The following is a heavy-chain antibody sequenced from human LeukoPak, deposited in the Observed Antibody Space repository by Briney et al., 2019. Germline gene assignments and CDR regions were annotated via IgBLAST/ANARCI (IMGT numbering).Heavy chain of an antibody. D-gene: IGHD3-3*01. Sequence: SETLSLTCIVSGGSISSYYWSWIRQPPGKGLEWIGYIYYSGSTNYNPSLKSRVTISVDTSKNQFSLKLSSVTAADTAVYYCARGRDSYYDFWSGYYGMDVWGQGTTVTVSS. J-gene: IGHJ6*02. CDR2: IYYSGST. CDR1: GGSISSYY. CDR3: ARGRDSYYDFWSGYYGMDV. V-gene: IGHV4-59*01.